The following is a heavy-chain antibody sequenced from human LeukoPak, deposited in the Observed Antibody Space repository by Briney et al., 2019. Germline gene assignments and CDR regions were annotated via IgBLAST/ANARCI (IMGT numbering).Heavy chain of an antibody. D-gene: IGHD3-10*01. CDR3: ARSRPSMVRGVTPLDY. CDR2: INHSGST. V-gene: IGHV4-34*01. J-gene: IGHJ4*02. Sequence: KTSETPSLTCAVYGGSFSGYYWSWIRQPPGKGLEWIGEINHSGSTNYNPSLKSRVTISVDTSKNQFSLKLSSVTAADTAVYYCARSRPSMVRGVTPLDYWGQGTLVTVSS. CDR1: GGSFSGYY.